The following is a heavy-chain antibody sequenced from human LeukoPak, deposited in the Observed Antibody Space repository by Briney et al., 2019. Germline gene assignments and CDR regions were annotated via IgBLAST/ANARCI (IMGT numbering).Heavy chain of an antibody. CDR1: GFTFSSYA. D-gene: IGHD6-19*01. CDR3: AKDPRPNSSGWYGGPFDY. V-gene: IGHV3-23*01. J-gene: IGHJ4*02. CDR2: ISGSGGST. Sequence: GGSLRLSCAASGFTFSSYAMSWVRQAPGKGLEWVSAISGSGGSTYYADSVKGRFTIPRDNSKNTLYLQMNSLRAEDTAVYYCAKDPRPNSSGWYGGPFDYWGQGTLVTVSS.